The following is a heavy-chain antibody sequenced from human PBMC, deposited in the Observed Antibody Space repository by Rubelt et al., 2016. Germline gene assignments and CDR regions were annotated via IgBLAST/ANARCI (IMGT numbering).Heavy chain of an antibody. CDR1: GYTFTSYG. Sequence: QVQLVQSGAEVKKPGASVKVSCKASGYTFTSYGISWVRQAPGQGLEWMGWISAYNGNTNYAQKVQVRVTMTSDTSTSTAYMELRSLRSDDTAVYYCARDGAFPLGSGFEKRSDYWGQGTLVTVSS. D-gene: IGHD3-10*01. V-gene: IGHV1-18*01. J-gene: IGHJ4*02. CDR3: ARDGAFPLGSGFEKRSDY. CDR2: ISAYNGNT.